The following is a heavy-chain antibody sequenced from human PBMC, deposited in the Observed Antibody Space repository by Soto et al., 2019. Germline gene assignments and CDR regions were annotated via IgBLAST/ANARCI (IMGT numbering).Heavy chain of an antibody. CDR1: GFTFGDYD. V-gene: IGHV3-49*03. Sequence: LRLSCTASGFTFGDYDMSWFRQAPGKGLEWVGFIRRKTYGGTTEYAASVNGRFTISRDDSKSIAYLQMNSLKTEDTALYYCSRGKGSYDSSVDYWGQGTLVTVSS. D-gene: IGHD3-22*01. CDR3: SRGKGSYDSSVDY. CDR2: IRRKTYGGTT. J-gene: IGHJ4*02.